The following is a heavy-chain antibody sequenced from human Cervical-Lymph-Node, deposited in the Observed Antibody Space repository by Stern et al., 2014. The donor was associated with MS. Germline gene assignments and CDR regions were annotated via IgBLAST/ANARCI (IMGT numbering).Heavy chain of an antibody. V-gene: IGHV1-46*03. Sequence: VQLVESGAEVKKPGATVKVSCEASGLSFTNHYMHWVRQAPGEGLEWVGMVNPYSWTTSYARQFQGRVISTRDTSTTTIYMELTGLRSEDTALYFCTRVQRERRALDHFDPWGQGTLVTVSS. CDR1: GLSFTNHY. CDR2: VNPYSWTT. D-gene: IGHD1-1*01. J-gene: IGHJ5*02. CDR3: TRVQRERRALDHFDP.